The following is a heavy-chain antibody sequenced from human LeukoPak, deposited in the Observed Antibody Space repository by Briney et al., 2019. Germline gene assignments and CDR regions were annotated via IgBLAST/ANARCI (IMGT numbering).Heavy chain of an antibody. CDR3: ARGPNRYSNYEGVDFDY. CDR1: GGTFSSYA. CDR2: IIPILGIA. D-gene: IGHD4-11*01. V-gene: IGHV1-69*04. Sequence: SVKVSCKASGGTFSSYAISWVRQAPGQGLEWMGRIIPILGIANYAQKFQGRVTITADKSTSTAYMEPSSLRSEDTAVYYCARGPNRYSNYEGVDFDYWGQGTLVTVSS. J-gene: IGHJ4*02.